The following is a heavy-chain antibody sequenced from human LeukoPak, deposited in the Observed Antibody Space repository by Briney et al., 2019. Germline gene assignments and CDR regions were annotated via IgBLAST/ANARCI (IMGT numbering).Heavy chain of an antibody. Sequence: GGSLRLSCAASGSTFSSYGMHWVRQAPGKGLEWVAVIWYDGSNKYYADSVKGRFTISRDNSKNTLYLQMNSLRAEDTAVYYCARAPFRSYAVFDYWGQGTLVTVSS. CDR3: ARAPFRSYAVFDY. CDR2: IWYDGSNK. V-gene: IGHV3-33*01. CDR1: GSTFSSYG. J-gene: IGHJ4*02. D-gene: IGHD3-16*01.